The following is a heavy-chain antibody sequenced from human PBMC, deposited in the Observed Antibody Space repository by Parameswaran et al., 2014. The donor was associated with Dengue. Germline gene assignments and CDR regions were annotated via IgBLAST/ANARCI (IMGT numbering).Heavy chain of an antibody. Sequence: WVRQAPGQGLEWMGIINPSGGSTSYAQKFQGRVTMTRDTSTSTVYMELSSLRSEDTAVYYCASYSGSLYWGQEPWSPSPQ. CDR3: ASYSGSLY. CDR2: INPSGGST. D-gene: IGHD1-26*01. J-gene: IGHJ4*01. V-gene: IGHV1-46*01.